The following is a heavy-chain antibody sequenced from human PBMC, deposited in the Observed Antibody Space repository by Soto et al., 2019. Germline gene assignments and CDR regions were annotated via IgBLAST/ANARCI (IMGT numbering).Heavy chain of an antibody. CDR3: ASMGYHYGSGSYPLDY. Sequence: SETLCLTCTVSGGSISSYYWTWIRQPPGKGLEWIGFMYNSGSTHYNPSLKSRVTISLDTSKNQFSLNLRSVTAADTAVYYCASMGYHYGSGSYPLDYWGQGTLVTVSS. J-gene: IGHJ4*02. D-gene: IGHD3-10*01. CDR2: MYNSGST. CDR1: GGSISSYY. V-gene: IGHV4-59*08.